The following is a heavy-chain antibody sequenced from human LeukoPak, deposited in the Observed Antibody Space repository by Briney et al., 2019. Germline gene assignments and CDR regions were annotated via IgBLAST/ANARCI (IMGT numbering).Heavy chain of an antibody. J-gene: IGHJ6*03. D-gene: IGHD6-25*01. CDR2: IYYSGST. Sequence: PSETLSLTCTVSGGSISSGGYYWSWIRQHPGKGLEWIGYIYYSGSTYYNPSLKSRVTMSVDTSKNQFSLKLGSVTAADTAVYYCARLPGSRRYYYYMDVWGKGTTVTVSS. CDR3: ARLPGSRRYYYYMDV. V-gene: IGHV4-31*03. CDR1: GGSISSGGYY.